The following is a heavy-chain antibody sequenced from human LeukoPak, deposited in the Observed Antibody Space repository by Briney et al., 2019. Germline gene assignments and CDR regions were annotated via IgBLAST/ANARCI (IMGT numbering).Heavy chain of an antibody. CDR2: INPNSGGT. D-gene: IGHD6-13*01. V-gene: IGHV1-2*02. Sequence: ASVNVSCKASGYTFTGYYMYWVRQAPGQEVEWMGWINPNSGGTNYAQKFQVRVTMTRDTSISTAYMELSRLRSDDTAVYYCARTGYSSTYRFTGVYWGQGTLVTVSS. CDR3: ARTGYSSTYRFTGVY. J-gene: IGHJ4*02. CDR1: GYTFTGYY.